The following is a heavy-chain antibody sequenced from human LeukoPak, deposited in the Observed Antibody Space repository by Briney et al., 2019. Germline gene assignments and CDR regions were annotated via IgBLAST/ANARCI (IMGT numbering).Heavy chain of an antibody. CDR2: ISAYNGNT. Sequence: ASVKVSCKASGYTFTSYGISWVRQAPGQGLEWMGWISAYNGNTNYAQKLQGRVTMTTDTSTSTAYMELRSLRPDDTAVYYCARGSYYDSSGLPFDPWGQGTLVTVSS. CDR1: GYTFTSYG. D-gene: IGHD3-22*01. V-gene: IGHV1-18*01. CDR3: ARGSYYDSSGLPFDP. J-gene: IGHJ5*02.